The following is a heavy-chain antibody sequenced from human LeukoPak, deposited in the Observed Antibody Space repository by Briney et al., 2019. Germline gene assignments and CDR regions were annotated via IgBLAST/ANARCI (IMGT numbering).Heavy chain of an antibody. D-gene: IGHD3-22*01. CDR1: GGSISSYY. CDR3: ARVVDYYDSSGLDY. J-gene: IGHJ4*02. CDR2: IYYSGST. V-gene: IGHV4-59*08. Sequence: SETLSLTCTVSGGSISSYYWSWIRQPPGKGLEWIGYIYYSGSTNYNPSLKSRVTISVDTSKNQFSLKLSSVTAADTAVYYCARVVDYYDSSGLDYWGQGTLVTVSS.